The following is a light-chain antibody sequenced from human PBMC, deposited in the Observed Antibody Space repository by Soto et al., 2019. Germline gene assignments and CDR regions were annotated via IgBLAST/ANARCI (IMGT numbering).Light chain of an antibody. V-gene: IGKV3-11*01. CDR2: DAS. Sequence: EIVMTQSPATLSVSPGERATLSCRASQSVSSNLAWYQQKPGQATRLLIYDASNRATGIPARFSGSGSGTDFTLTISSLEPEDFAAYYCQQRSNWPPITFGQGTRLEIK. CDR3: QQRSNWPPIT. J-gene: IGKJ5*01. CDR1: QSVSSN.